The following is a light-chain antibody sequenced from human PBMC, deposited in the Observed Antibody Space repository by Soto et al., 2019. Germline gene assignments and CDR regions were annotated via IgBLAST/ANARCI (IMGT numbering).Light chain of an antibody. V-gene: IGKV1-39*01. CDR1: QSISSY. CDR3: QQSYSTPQYT. J-gene: IGKJ2*01. Sequence: DIQMTQSPSSLSASVGDRVTITCRASQSISSYLNWYQQKPGKAPKLLIYAASSLQSGVPSRFSGSGSGTDFTLPISSLQPEDFATYYCQQSYSTPQYTFGQGTKLEIK. CDR2: AAS.